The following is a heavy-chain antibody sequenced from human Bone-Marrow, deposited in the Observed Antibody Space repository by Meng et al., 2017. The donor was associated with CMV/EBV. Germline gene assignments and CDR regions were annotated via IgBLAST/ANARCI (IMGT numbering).Heavy chain of an antibody. D-gene: IGHD3-10*02. CDR2: IIPIFGTA. J-gene: IGHJ4*02. V-gene: IGHV1-69*05. CDR1: GGPFSSYA. CDR3: ARGPFHVRGVIPPDY. Sequence: SGGPFSSYAISWVRQAPGQGLEWMGGIIPIFGTATYAQKFQGRVTITTDESTSTAYMELSSLRSEDTAVYYCARGPFHVRGVIPPDYWGQGTLVTVSS.